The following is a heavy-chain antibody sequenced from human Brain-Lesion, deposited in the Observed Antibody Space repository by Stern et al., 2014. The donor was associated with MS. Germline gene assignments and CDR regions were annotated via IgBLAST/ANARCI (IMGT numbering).Heavy chain of an antibody. Sequence: EVQLVESGGDLVQPGGSLRLSCTASGFTFSTYSMHWVRQAPGTGLVWVSRINGDGSRTSYADSVKGRFTISRDNAKNTLYVQMNSLRVEDTAVYYCARAHVDTWDWFDPWGQGTLVTVSS. D-gene: IGHD5-18*01. CDR3: ARAHVDTWDWFDP. CDR2: INGDGSRT. V-gene: IGHV3-74*02. CDR1: GFTFSTYS. J-gene: IGHJ5*02.